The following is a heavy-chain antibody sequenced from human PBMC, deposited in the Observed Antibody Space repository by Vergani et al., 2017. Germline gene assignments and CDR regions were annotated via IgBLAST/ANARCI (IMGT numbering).Heavy chain of an antibody. D-gene: IGHD1-1*01. V-gene: IGHV3-30*03. Sequence: QVHLVESGGGVVQPGRSLRLSCVVSGFTSSYYGMHWVRQAPGKGLEWVAVISYDGTQKYYADSVKGRFTISRDNSKSTLYLQMNSLRTEDTAVYYCATKSXGTPGCQIGYFREWGQGNLVTVSS. CDR1: GFTSSYYG. CDR3: ATKSXGTPGCQIGYFRE. J-gene: IGHJ1*01. CDR2: ISYDGTQK.